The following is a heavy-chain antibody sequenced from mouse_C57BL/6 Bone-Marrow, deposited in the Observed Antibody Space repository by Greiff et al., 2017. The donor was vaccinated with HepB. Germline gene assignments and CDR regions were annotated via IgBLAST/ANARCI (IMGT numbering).Heavy chain of an antibody. J-gene: IGHJ4*01. Sequence: VQLQQSGPELVKPGASVKISCKASGYAFSSSWMNWVKQRPGKGLEWIGRIYPGDGDTNYNGKFKGKATLTADKSSSKAYMQLSSLTSEDSAVYYCAKRWLLPYYYAMDYWGQGTSVTVSS. CDR3: AKRWLLPYYYAMDY. V-gene: IGHV1-82*01. CDR1: GYAFSSSW. D-gene: IGHD2-3*01. CDR2: IYPGDGDT.